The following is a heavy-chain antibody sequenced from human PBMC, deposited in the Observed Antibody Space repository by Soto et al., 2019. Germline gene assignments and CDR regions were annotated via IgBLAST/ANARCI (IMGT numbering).Heavy chain of an antibody. J-gene: IGHJ4*02. V-gene: IGHV3-23*01. D-gene: IGHD3-22*01. CDR2: ISGSGGNT. CDR3: AKAMAHYYDGSGYYLDY. Sequence: EVQLLESGGGFVQPGGSLRLTCAASGFTFNSYAMSWVRQAPGKGLEWVSAISGSGGNTHYADSVKGRFSISRDNSKNKMYLQMSSLRAEDTAVYYCAKAMAHYYDGSGYYLDYWGQGNLVTVSS. CDR1: GFTFNSYA.